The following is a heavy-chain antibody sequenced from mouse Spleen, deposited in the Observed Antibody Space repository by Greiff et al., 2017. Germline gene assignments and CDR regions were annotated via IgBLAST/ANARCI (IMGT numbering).Heavy chain of an antibody. CDR2: ISSGGSYT. CDR1: GFTFSSYA. Sequence: EVKLVESGGGLVKPGGSLKLSCAASGFTFSSYAMSWVRQTPEKRLEWVATISSGGSYTYYPDSVKGRFTISRDNAKNTLYLQMSSLRSEDTAMYYCARHEGSAFFDYWGQGTTLTVSS. J-gene: IGHJ2*01. D-gene: IGHD1-1*01. CDR3: ARHEGSAFFDY. V-gene: IGHV5-9-3*01.